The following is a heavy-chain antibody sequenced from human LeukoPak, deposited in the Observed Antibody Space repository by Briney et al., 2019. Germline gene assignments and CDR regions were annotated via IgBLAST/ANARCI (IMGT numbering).Heavy chain of an antibody. V-gene: IGHV1-69*13. CDR2: IIPILGTA. CDR3: ARDSGSGNNDY. CDR1: GGTLSSYA. D-gene: IGHD1-26*01. J-gene: IGHJ4*02. Sequence: SVKVSCKASGGTLSSYAISWVRQAPGQGLEWMGGIIPILGTANYAQKFQGRVTITADESTSTAYMELSSLRSEDAAVYYCARDSGSGNNDYWGQGTLVTVSS.